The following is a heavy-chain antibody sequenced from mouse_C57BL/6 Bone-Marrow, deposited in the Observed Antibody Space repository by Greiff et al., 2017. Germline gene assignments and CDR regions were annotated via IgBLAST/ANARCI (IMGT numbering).Heavy chain of an antibody. V-gene: IGHV1-64*01. CDR2: IHPNSGST. J-gene: IGHJ1*03. Sequence: VQLKQPGAELVKPGASVKLSCKASGYTFTSYWMHWVKQRPGQGLEWIGMIHPNSGSTNYNEKFKSKATLTVDKSSSTAYMQLSSLTSEDSAVYYCARCPGSSYDWYFDVWGTGTTVTVSS. CDR1: GYTFTSYW. CDR3: ARCPGSSYDWYFDV. D-gene: IGHD1-1*01.